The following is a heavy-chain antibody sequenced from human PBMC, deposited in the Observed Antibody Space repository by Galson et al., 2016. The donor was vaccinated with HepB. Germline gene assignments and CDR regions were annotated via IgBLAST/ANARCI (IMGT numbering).Heavy chain of an antibody. D-gene: IGHD6-13*01. CDR2: ITHGGST. J-gene: IGHJ4*02. CDR1: GRSFTDSY. V-gene: IGHV4-34*01. Sequence: SETLSLTCAVYGRSFTDSYWTWIRQSPGKGLEWIGEITHGGSTMYNPSLKGRVTFSVDTSKNQFSLKLTSVTAADTAVYFCARGGGAYANSWRGDWGQGTLVTVSS. CDR3: ARGGGAYANSWRGD.